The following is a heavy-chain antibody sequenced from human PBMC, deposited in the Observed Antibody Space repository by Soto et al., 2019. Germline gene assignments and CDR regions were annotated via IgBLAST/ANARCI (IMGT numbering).Heavy chain of an antibody. CDR2: ISGSGGST. CDR3: AKYGSGSYYNAGYYMDV. Sequence: HPGGSLRLSCAASGFTFSSCAMSWVRQAPGKGLEWVSAISGSGGSTYYADSVKGRFTISRDNSKNTLYLQMNSLRAEDTAVYYCAKYGSGSYYNAGYYMDVWGKGTTVTVSS. J-gene: IGHJ6*03. V-gene: IGHV3-23*01. CDR1: GFTFSSCA. D-gene: IGHD3-10*01.